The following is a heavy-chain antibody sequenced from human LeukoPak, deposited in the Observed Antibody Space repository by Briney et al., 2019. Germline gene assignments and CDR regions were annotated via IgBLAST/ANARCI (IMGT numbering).Heavy chain of an antibody. D-gene: IGHD2-2*01. J-gene: IGHJ4*02. Sequence: SVKVSCKASGFTFTSSAMQWVRQARGQRLEWIGWIVVGSGNTNYAQKFQERVTITRDMSTSTAYMELSSLRSEDTAVYYCAADYCSSTSCYPGYWGQGTLVTVSS. CDR2: IVVGSGNT. CDR3: AADYCSSTSCYPGY. V-gene: IGHV1-58*02. CDR1: GFTFTSSA.